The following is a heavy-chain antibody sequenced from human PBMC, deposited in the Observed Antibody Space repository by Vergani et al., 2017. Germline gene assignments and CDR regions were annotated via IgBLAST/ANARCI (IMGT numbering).Heavy chain of an antibody. J-gene: IGHJ4*02. CDR1: GYTLTELS. D-gene: IGHD3-22*01. Sequence: QVQLVQSGAEVKKPGASVKVSCKVSGYTLTELSMHWVRQAPGQGLEWMGWISAYNGNTNYAQKLQGRVTMTTDTSTSTAYMELRSLRSDDTAVYYCARRGPEDYYDSSGYYYPDYWGQGTLVTVSS. V-gene: IGHV1-18*01. CDR2: ISAYNGNT. CDR3: ARRGPEDYYDSSGYYYPDY.